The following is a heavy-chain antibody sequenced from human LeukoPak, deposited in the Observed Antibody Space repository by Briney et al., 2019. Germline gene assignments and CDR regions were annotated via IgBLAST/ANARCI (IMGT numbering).Heavy chain of an antibody. J-gene: IGHJ4*02. V-gene: IGHV1-18*01. Sequence: ASVKVSCKASGYTFTSYGISWVRQAPGQGLEGMGWISAYNGNTNYAQKLQGRVTMTTDTSTSTAYMELRSLRSDDTAVYYCARDLTRYYYDSSGYGPIDYWGQGTLVTVSS. CDR1: GYTFTSYG. CDR3: ARDLTRYYYDSSGYGPIDY. D-gene: IGHD3-22*01. CDR2: ISAYNGNT.